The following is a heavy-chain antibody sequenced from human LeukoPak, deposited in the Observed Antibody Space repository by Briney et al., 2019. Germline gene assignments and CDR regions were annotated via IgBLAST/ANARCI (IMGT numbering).Heavy chain of an antibody. CDR2: INHSGST. Sequence: SETLSLTCAVYGGSFSGYYWSWIRQPPGKGLEWIGEINHSGSTNYNPSLKSRVTISVDTSKNQFSLKLSSVTATDTAVYYCATGVAVAPTSYYYFDYWGQGTLVTVSS. V-gene: IGHV4-34*01. CDR3: ATGVAVAPTSYYYFDY. J-gene: IGHJ4*02. CDR1: GGSFSGYY. D-gene: IGHD6-19*01.